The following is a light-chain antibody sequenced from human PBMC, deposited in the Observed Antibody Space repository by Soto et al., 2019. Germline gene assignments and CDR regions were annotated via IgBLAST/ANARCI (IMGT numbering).Light chain of an antibody. Sequence: QSALTQPPSASGSLGQSVTISCTGTRSDIGGYNYVSWYLQYPGKAPKLMIYDVYKRPSGVPDHFSGSKSGNTASLTVSGLQAEDEADYYCSSYAINNKVVFGGGTK. J-gene: IGLJ2*01. CDR2: DVY. V-gene: IGLV2-8*01. CDR1: RSDIGGYNY. CDR3: SSYAINNKVV.